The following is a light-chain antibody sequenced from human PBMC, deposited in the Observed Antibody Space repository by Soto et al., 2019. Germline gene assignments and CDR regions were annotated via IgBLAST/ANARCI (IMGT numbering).Light chain of an antibody. Sequence: QLVLTQPPSASGTPGQRVTISCSGSSSNIGRNSVNWYQHVPGTAPKLLIYSDNQRPSGVPDRFSGSRSGASVSLAISGLHSEDEADYYCGAWDDSLNGVLFGGGTKVTVL. J-gene: IGLJ2*01. CDR1: SSNIGRNS. CDR3: GAWDDSLNGVL. CDR2: SDN. V-gene: IGLV1-44*01.